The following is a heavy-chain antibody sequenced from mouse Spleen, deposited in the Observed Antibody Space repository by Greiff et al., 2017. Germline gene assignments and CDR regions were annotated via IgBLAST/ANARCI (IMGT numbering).Heavy chain of an antibody. Sequence: EVMLVESEGGLVQPGSSMKLSCTASGFTFSDYYMAWVRQVPEKGLEWVANINYDGSSTYYLDSLKSRFIISRDNAKNILYLQMSSLKSEDTATYYCARDLGDDYAMDYWGQGTSVTVSS. CDR3: ARDLGDDYAMDY. D-gene: IGHD3-3*01. J-gene: IGHJ4*01. V-gene: IGHV5-16*01. CDR2: INYDGSST. CDR1: GFTFSDYY.